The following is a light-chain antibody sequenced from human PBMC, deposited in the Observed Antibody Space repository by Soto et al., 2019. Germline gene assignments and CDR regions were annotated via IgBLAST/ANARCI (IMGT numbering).Light chain of an antibody. CDR2: GAS. J-gene: IGKJ1*01. V-gene: IGKV3-20*01. Sequence: EIVLTQSPGTLSLSPGERATLSCRASQSVSSSYLAWYQQKPGQAPRLLISGASSMATGIPDRFSGSGSGTDFTLTISRLEPEDFAVYYCQQYGCSLWTFGQGTKVEIK. CDR3: QQYGCSLWT. CDR1: QSVSSSY.